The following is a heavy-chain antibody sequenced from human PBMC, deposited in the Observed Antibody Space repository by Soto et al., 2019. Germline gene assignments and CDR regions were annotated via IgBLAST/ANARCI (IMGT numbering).Heavy chain of an antibody. D-gene: IGHD5-12*01. CDR1: GGTFSNDI. V-gene: IGHV1-69*04. CDR2: IIPLLDIT. Sequence: SVKVSCKASGGTFSNDIITWVRQAPGQGLEWMGRIIPLLDITNYAQKFQGRVTITADKSTSTAYMELNSLRSEDTAVYYCVRDSLIGSTYSGYDGIDYWGQGTXVTVSS. CDR3: VRDSLIGSTYSGYDGIDY. J-gene: IGHJ4*02.